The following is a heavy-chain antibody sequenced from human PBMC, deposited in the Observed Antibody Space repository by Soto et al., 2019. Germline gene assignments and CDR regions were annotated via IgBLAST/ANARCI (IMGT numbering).Heavy chain of an antibody. Sequence: PSETLSLTCAVSGGSISSSNWWSWVRQPPGKGLEWIGEIYHSGSTNYNPSPKSRVTISVDKSKNQFSLKLSSVTAADTAVYYCARDAIAAAGTTFDPWGQGTLVTVSS. CDR1: GGSISSSNW. CDR3: ARDAIAAAGTTFDP. V-gene: IGHV4-4*02. D-gene: IGHD6-13*01. CDR2: IYHSGST. J-gene: IGHJ5*02.